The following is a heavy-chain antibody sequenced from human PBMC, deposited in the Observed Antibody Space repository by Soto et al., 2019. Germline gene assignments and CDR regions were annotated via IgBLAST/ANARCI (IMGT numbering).Heavy chain of an antibody. D-gene: IGHD6-13*01. V-gene: IGHV3-48*01. CDR1: GFTFSSYS. CDR2: ISSSSSTI. Sequence: PGGSLRLSCAASGFTFSSYSMNWVRQAPGKGLEWVSYISSSSSTIYYADSVKGRFTISRDNAKNSLYLQMNSLRAEDTAVYYCARSIAAAGKVYWGQGTLVTVSS. CDR3: ARSIAAAGKVY. J-gene: IGHJ4*02.